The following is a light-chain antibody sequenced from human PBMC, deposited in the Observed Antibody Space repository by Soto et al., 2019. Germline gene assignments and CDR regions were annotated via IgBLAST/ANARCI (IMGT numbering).Light chain of an antibody. CDR3: QQYGSSPPRT. J-gene: IGKJ5*01. CDR1: QSVSSSY. CDR2: GAS. Sequence: EIVLTQSPGTLSLSPGERATLYCRASQSVSSSYLAWYQQKPGQAPRLLIYGASSRATGIPDRFSGSGSGTDFTLTISRLEPEDFAVYYCQQYGSSPPRTFGQGTRLEIK. V-gene: IGKV3-20*01.